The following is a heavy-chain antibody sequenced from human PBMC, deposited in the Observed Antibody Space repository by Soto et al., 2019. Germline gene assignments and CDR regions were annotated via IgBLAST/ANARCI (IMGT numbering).Heavy chain of an antibody. CDR1: GFTFEDHG. CDR2: INWSGSST. V-gene: IGHV3-20*04. CDR3: ARDGGVAVAVDASDI. J-gene: IGHJ3*02. D-gene: IGHD6-19*01. Sequence: EVQLVESGGGVVRPGGSLRLSCAASGFTFEDHGMTWVRQVPGKGLEWGAEINWSGSSTSYADSGKGRFTISRDNAKNSLYLQMNSLRAEDTALYFCARDGGVAVAVDASDIWGQGTMVTVSS.